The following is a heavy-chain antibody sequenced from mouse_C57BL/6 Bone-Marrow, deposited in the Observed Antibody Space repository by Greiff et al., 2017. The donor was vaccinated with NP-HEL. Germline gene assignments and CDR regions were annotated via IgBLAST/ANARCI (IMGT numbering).Heavy chain of an antibody. V-gene: IGHV10-1*01. CDR3: VRQGLLLPEYFDY. J-gene: IGHJ2*01. Sequence: EVQLVESGGGLVQPKGSLKLSCAASGFSFNTYAMNWVRQAPGKGLEWVARIRSKSNNYATYYADSVKDRFTISRDDSESMLYLQMNNLKTEDTAMYYCVRQGLLLPEYFDYWGQGTTLTVSS. CDR1: GFSFNTYA. CDR2: IRSKSNNYAT. D-gene: IGHD1-1*01.